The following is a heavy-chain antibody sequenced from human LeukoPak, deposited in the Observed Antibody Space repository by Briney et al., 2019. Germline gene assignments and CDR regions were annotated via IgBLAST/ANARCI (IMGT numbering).Heavy chain of an antibody. V-gene: IGHV4-39*01. D-gene: IGHD4-17*01. CDR2: SYYSGST. CDR3: ARNGDYRAFDI. CDR1: GGSISSSSYY. Sequence: TASETLSLTCTVSGGSISSSSYYWGWIRQPPGKGLEWIGSSYYSGSTYYNPSLKNRVTISVDTSKNQFSLKLSSVTAADTAVYYCARNGDYRAFDIWGQGTMVTVSS. J-gene: IGHJ3*02.